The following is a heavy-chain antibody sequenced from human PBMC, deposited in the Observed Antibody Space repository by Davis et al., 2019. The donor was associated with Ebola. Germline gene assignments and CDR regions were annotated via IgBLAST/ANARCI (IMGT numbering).Heavy chain of an antibody. CDR1: GFVFNEYS. CDR2: ISSSGEYI. J-gene: IGHJ4*02. D-gene: IGHD3-3*02. Sequence: GGSLRLSCAASGFVFNEYSMNWVRQAPGKGLEWLTSISSSGEYIFYADSVKGRFTISRDNAKNSVFLQMTSLRADDSAVYFCAKDLIQRHHFPPHDHWGPGTLVTVSS. CDR3: AKDLIQRHHFPPHDH. V-gene: IGHV3-21*01.